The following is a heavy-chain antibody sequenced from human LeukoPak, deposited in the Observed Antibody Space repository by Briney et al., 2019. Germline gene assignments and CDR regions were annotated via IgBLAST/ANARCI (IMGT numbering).Heavy chain of an antibody. D-gene: IGHD4-11*01. Sequence: PGGSLRLSCAASGFTFGSYGMSWVRQAPGKGLEWVSAISGSGGSTYYADSVKGRFTISRDNSKNTLYLQMNSLRAEDTAVYYCANPDYSGYYYYMDVWGKGTTVTVSS. CDR3: ANPDYSGYYYYMDV. CDR2: ISGSGGST. J-gene: IGHJ6*03. CDR1: GFTFGSYG. V-gene: IGHV3-23*01.